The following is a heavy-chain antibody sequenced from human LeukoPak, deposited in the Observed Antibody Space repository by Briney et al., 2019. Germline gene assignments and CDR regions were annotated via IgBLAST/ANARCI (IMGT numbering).Heavy chain of an antibody. CDR3: ARLYGDYLYYFDY. J-gene: IGHJ4*02. D-gene: IGHD4-17*01. V-gene: IGHV4-39*01. CDR1: GGSISSSSYY. Sequence: SETLSLTCTVSGGSISSSSYYWGWIRQPPGKGLEWIGSIYYSGSTYYNPSLKSRVTISVDTSKNQFSLKLSSVTAADTAVYYCARLYGDYLYYFDYSGQGTLVTVSS. CDR2: IYYSGST.